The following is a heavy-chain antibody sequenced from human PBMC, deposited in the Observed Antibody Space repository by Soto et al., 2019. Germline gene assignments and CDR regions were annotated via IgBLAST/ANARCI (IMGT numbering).Heavy chain of an antibody. CDR1: GFTFSSYA. J-gene: IGHJ4*02. D-gene: IGHD6-13*01. Sequence: EVQLLESGGGLVQPGGSLRLSCAASGFTFSSYAMSWVRQAPGKGLEWVSAISGSGGSTYYADSVKGRFTISRDNSKNTLYPQMNSLRAEDTAVYYCAKDLHKWQLGDYWGQGTLVTVSS. CDR3: AKDLHKWQLGDY. CDR2: ISGSGGST. V-gene: IGHV3-23*01.